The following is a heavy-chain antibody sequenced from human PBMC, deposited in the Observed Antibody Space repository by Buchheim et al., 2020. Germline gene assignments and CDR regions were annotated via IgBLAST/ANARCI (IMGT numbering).Heavy chain of an antibody. J-gene: IGHJ3*02. CDR1: GGSFSGYY. V-gene: IGHV4-34*01. Sequence: QVQLQQWGAGLLKPSETLSLTCAVYGGSFSGYYWSWTRQPPGKGLEWIGEINHSGSTNYNPSLKSRVTISVDTSKNQFSLQLSSVTAADTAVYYCASTSSYGDYAFDIWGQGT. D-gene: IGHD4-17*01. CDR3: ASTSSYGDYAFDI. CDR2: INHSGST.